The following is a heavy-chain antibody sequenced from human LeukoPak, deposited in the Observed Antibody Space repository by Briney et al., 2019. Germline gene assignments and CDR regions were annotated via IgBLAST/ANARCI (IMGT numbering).Heavy chain of an antibody. CDR3: EKGSYDILTGYYYYYYYGMDV. CDR1: GFTFSSYG. J-gene: IGHJ6*02. Sequence: PGRSLRLSCAASGFTFSSYGMHWVRQAPGKGLEWVSVISYDGSNKYYADSVKGRFTISRDNSKNTLYLQMNSLRAEDTDVYHCEKGSYDILTGYYYYYYYGMDVWGQGTTVTVSS. CDR2: ISYDGSNK. D-gene: IGHD3-9*01. V-gene: IGHV3-30*18.